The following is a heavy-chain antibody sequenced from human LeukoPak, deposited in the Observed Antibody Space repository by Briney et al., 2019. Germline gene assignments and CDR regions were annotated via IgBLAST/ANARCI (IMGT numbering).Heavy chain of an antibody. Sequence: PGGSLRLSFAASGFTFSSYAMHWVRQAPGKGLEWVAVISYDGSNKYYADSVKGRFTISRDNSKNTLYLQMNSLRAEDTAVYYCARDLNYDSSGPLDYWGQGTLVTVSS. J-gene: IGHJ4*02. V-gene: IGHV3-30-3*01. CDR2: ISYDGSNK. CDR3: ARDLNYDSSGPLDY. D-gene: IGHD3-22*01. CDR1: GFTFSSYA.